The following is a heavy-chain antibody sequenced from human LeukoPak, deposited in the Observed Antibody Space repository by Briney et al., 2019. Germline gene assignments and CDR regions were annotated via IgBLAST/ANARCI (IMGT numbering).Heavy chain of an antibody. J-gene: IGHJ4*02. V-gene: IGHV4-59*08. CDR1: GGSTSSYY. CDR3: ARHANGHSSSWHDY. Sequence: PSETLSLTCTVSGGSTSSYYWNWIRQSPESGLEWIGYIYYSGSTNYNPSLKSRVTMSVDTSKNQFSLKLSSVTAADTAVYYCARHANGHSSSWHDYWDQGTLVTVS. D-gene: IGHD6-13*01. CDR2: IYYSGST.